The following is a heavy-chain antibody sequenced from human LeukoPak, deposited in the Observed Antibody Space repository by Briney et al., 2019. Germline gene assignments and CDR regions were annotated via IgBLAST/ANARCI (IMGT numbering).Heavy chain of an antibody. CDR2: IRSKAYGGTT. D-gene: IGHD2-21*01. CDR1: GFTFGDYA. V-gene: IGHV3-49*04. Sequence: GGSLGLSCTASGFTFGDYAMSWVRQAPGKGVEGVGFIRSKAYGGTTEYAASVKRRFTISRDDSKTIAYLQMNSLKTEDTAVYYCTYSMVSYYGMDVWGQGTTVTVSS. J-gene: IGHJ6*02. CDR3: TYSMVSYYGMDV.